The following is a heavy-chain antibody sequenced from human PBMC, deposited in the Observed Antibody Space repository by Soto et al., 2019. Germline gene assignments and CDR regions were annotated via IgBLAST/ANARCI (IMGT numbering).Heavy chain of an antibody. CDR1: GASSRDYD. V-gene: IGHV4-4*07. CDR2: VSTSGST. Sequence: PSETMSLICTVCGASSRDYDWSWIRQPTRKGLEWIGRVSTSGSTNYNPSIKSRVTISVDTSKNQVSLKLSSVTAAGTAVYYCARGTKSGYSSSWYSGGLDYWGQGTLVTVSS. D-gene: IGHD6-13*01. J-gene: IGHJ4*02. CDR3: ARGTKSGYSSSWYSGGLDY.